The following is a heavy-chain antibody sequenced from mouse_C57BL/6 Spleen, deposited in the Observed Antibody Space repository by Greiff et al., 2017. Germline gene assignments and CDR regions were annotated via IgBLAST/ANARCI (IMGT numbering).Heavy chain of an antibody. CDR3: APYDGYTWFAY. V-gene: IGHV1-64*01. CDR1: GYTFTSYW. J-gene: IGHJ3*01. CDR2: IHPNSGST. Sequence: QVQLQQSGAELVKPEASVKLSCKASGYTFTSYWMHWVKQRPGQGLEWIGMIHPNSGSTNYNEKFKSKATLTVDKSSSTAYMQLSSLTSEDSAVYYCAPYDGYTWFAYWGQGTLVTVSA. D-gene: IGHD2-3*01.